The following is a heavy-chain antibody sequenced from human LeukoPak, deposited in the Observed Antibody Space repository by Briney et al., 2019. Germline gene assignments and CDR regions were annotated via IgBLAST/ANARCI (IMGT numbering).Heavy chain of an antibody. J-gene: IGHJ3*02. CDR2: IYYTGST. CDR1: GGSISSSSYY. V-gene: IGHV4-39*01. CDR3: AGHTSSTAFDI. D-gene: IGHD3-10*01. Sequence: PSETLSLTCTVSGGSISSSSYYWGWLRQPPGRGLEWIATIYYTGSTNYNPPLKSRVTISVDTSKNQFSLKLSSVTAADTAVYYCAGHTSSTAFDIWGQGTMVTVSS.